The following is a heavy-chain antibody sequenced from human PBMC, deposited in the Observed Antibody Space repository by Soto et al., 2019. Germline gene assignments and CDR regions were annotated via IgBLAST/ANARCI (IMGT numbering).Heavy chain of an antibody. CDR2: INHSGST. CDR1: GGSFSGYY. CDR3: ARVHLRDDTSGYSDY. Sequence: PSETLSLTCAVYGGSFSGYYWSWIRQPPGKGLEWIGEINHSGSTNYNPSLKSRVTISVDTSKNQFSLKLSSVTAADTAVYYCARVHLRDDTSGYSDYLGLRAVVTVS. V-gene: IGHV4-34*01. D-gene: IGHD3-22*01. J-gene: IGHJ4*02.